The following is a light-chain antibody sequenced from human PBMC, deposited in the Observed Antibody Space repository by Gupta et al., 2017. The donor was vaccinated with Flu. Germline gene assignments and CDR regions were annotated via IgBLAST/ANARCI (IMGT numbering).Light chain of an antibody. V-gene: IGKV1-5*03. CDR3: QQEHTSPPT. CDR1: QSITIW. J-gene: IGKJ2*01. Sequence: DIQMTQSPSTLSASVGDRVTITCRASQSITIWLAWYQQKPGKAPNLLISKASNLESGVPSRFSGSGSATDFTLIISSLQPGDFATYYCQQEHTSPPTFGQGTKLEIK. CDR2: KAS.